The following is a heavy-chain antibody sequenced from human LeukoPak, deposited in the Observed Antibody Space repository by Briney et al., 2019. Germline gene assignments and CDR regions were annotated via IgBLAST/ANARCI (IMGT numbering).Heavy chain of an antibody. V-gene: IGHV3-30-3*01. Sequence: GGSLRLSCAAPGFTFSSYAMHWVRQAPGKGLEWVAVISYDGSNKYYADSVKGRFTISRDNSKNTLYLQMNSLRAEDTAVYYCARERDGLIAAAGTFSFDYWGQGTLVTVSS. CDR1: GFTFSSYA. J-gene: IGHJ4*02. CDR2: ISYDGSNK. D-gene: IGHD6-13*01. CDR3: ARERDGLIAAAGTFSFDY.